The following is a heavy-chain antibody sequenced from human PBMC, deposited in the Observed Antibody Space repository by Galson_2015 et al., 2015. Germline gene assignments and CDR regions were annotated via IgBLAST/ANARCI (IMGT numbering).Heavy chain of an antibody. V-gene: IGHV1-69*13. CDR1: GGTFSSYA. CDR2: IIPIFGTA. Sequence: SVKVSCKASGGTFSSYAISWVRQAPGQGLEWMGGIIPIFGTANYAQKFQGRVTITADESTSTAYMELSSLRSEDTAVYYCASIPYCSGGSCYVFDYWGQGTLVTVSS. CDR3: ASIPYCSGGSCYVFDY. D-gene: IGHD2-15*01. J-gene: IGHJ4*02.